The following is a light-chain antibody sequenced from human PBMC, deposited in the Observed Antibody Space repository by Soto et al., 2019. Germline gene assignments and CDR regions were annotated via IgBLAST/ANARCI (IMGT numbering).Light chain of an antibody. J-gene: IGKJ4*01. CDR2: DAS. CDR3: PQYDNLPPT. CDR1: QDITKY. V-gene: IGKV1-33*01. Sequence: DIQMTQSPSSLSASVGDRVTITCQASQDITKYLNWYRQKPGKAPNLLIYDASKLKTGVPSRFSGTGSGTYFTLTISSLQPEDIATYVGPQYDNLPPTFGGGTRVEIK.